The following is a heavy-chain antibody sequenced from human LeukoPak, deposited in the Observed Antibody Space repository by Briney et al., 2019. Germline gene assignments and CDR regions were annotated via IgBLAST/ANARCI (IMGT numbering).Heavy chain of an antibody. J-gene: IGHJ4*02. CDR1: GFIFDDYA. Sequence: GGSLRLSCAVSGFIFDDYAMHWVRQAPGKGLEWVSGITWGRDNLAYAASVKGRFTISRDNSKNILYLQMDSLRAEDTSVYYCARWLVGVTDFWGQGTLVTVSS. CDR3: ARWLVGVTDF. CDR2: ITWGRDNL. V-gene: IGHV3-9*01. D-gene: IGHD6-19*01.